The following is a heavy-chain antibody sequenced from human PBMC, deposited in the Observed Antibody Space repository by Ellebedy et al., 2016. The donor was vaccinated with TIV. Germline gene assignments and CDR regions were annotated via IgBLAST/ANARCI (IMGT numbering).Heavy chain of an antibody. J-gene: IGHJ4*02. CDR1: GSSFTSQA. V-gene: IGHV3-23*01. CDR3: AQERICSSVCPWRGIEY. CDR2: ISDGGDAA. Sequence: GESLKISCAASGSSFTSQAMDWVRQAPGKGLEWVAGISDGGDAAYYADSVRGRFSISRDNSKKTLYLHMTGLRVGDTAVYFCAQERICSSVCPWRGIEYWGQGTLVTVS. D-gene: IGHD2-2*01.